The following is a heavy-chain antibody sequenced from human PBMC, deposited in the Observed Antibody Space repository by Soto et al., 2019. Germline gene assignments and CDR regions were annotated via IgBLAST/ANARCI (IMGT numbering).Heavy chain of an antibody. Sequence: QVQLQESGPGLVKPSQTLSLTCTVSGGSISSGGYYWSWIRQHPGKGLEWIGYIYYSGSTYYNPSLKSRVTISVDTSKNQFPLKLSSVTAADTAVYYCAREYSSTGGLWFDPWGQGTLVTVSS. CDR3: AREYSSTGGLWFDP. D-gene: IGHD6-13*01. CDR1: GGSISSGGYY. J-gene: IGHJ5*02. CDR2: IYYSGST. V-gene: IGHV4-31*03.